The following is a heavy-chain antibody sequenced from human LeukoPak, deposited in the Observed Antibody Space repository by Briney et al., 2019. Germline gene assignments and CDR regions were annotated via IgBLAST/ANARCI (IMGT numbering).Heavy chain of an antibody. V-gene: IGHV4-34*01. CDR1: GGSFSGYY. J-gene: IGHJ4*02. CDR3: ARVRGYDGYRLDY. Sequence: SETLSLTCAVYGGSFSGYYWSWICQPPGKGLEWIGEINHSGSTNYNPSLKSRVTISVDTSKNQFSLKLSSVTAADTAVYYCARVRGYDGYRLDYWGQGTLVTVSS. D-gene: IGHD5-24*01. CDR2: INHSGST.